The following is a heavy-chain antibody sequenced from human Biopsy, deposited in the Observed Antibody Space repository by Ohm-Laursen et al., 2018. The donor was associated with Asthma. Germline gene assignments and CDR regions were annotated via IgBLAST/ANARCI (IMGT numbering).Heavy chain of an antibody. CDR1: GGTFSNFA. V-gene: IGHV1-69*01. J-gene: IGHJ6*02. CDR3: ARCQVGYSSGWSLLLKKIYYSGMDV. D-gene: IGHD6-19*01. Sequence: SSEKVSCKAPGGTFSNFAISWARQAPGQGLEWLGGIMTVFGKTNYAQKFQGRVTITADESTSTAYMEVTSLRSEDTAIYYCARCQVGYSSGWSLLLKKIYYSGMDVWGQGTAVTVSS. CDR2: IMTVFGKT.